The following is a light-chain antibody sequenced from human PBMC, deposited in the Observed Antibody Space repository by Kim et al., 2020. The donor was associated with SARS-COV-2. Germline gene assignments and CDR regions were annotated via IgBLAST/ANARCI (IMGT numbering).Light chain of an antibody. V-gene: IGKV1-27*01. J-gene: IGKJ1*01. CDR3: QEYDRAPWT. CDR2: GAS. CDR1: QNVRDY. Sequence: ASVGDRITITCRASQNVRDYLAWYQQRPGRVPKVLIYGASTLQSGVPSRFSGRGSGTDFTLTMSSLQPEDFATYYCQEYDRAPWTFGQGTKVDIK.